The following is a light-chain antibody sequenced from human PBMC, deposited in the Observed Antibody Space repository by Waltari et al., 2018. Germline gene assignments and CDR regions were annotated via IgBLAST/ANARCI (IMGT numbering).Light chain of an antibody. J-gene: IGLJ3*02. CDR2: DVT. CDR3: CSYAGSHTWV. V-gene: IGLV2-11*01. CDR1: SRDVGDYNY. Sequence: QSALTQPRPVSGSPGQSVTIPCTGTSRDVGDYNYVSWYQHHPGKAPQLMIYDVTKRPSGVPDRFSGSKSGNTASLTISGLQAEDEADYYCCSYAGSHTWVFGGGTKLTVL.